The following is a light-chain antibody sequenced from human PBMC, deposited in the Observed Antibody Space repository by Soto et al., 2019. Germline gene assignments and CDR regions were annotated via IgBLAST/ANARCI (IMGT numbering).Light chain of an antibody. J-gene: IGKJ2*01. V-gene: IGKV3-20*01. Sequence: ETVLTQSPGTVSLSPGERATLSCRTSQSVNSNYLAWYQQKPGQAPRLLIYGVFNTATGIPDRFSGSGSGTDFTLTISGLEPEDSAVYYCQHYYGSPRNFGQGTKLEIK. CDR3: QHYYGSPRN. CDR2: GVF. CDR1: QSVNSNY.